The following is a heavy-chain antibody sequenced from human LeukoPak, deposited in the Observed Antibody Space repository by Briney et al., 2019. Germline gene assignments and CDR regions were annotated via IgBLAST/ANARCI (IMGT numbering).Heavy chain of an antibody. Sequence: GGSLRLSCAASGFTFSDYYMSWIRQAPGQGLEWVSYISSSSSYTNYADSVKGRFTISRDNAKNSLYLQMNSLRAEDTAVYYCASLQGYCSSTSCYRGDYWGQGTLVTVSS. J-gene: IGHJ4*02. CDR3: ASLQGYCSSTSCYRGDY. V-gene: IGHV3-11*03. CDR1: GFTFSDYY. D-gene: IGHD2-2*01. CDR2: ISSSSSYT.